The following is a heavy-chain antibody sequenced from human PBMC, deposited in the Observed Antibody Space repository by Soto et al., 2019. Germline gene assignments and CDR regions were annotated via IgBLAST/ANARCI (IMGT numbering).Heavy chain of an antibody. CDR1: GGSISSYY. D-gene: IGHD3-10*01. CDR3: AREGSYYGSASYYTASMDV. CDR2: IYISGST. Sequence: SETLSLTCTVSGGSISSYYWSWMRQPAGKGLEWIGRIYISGSTNYNPYLKSRVTMSVDTSKNQFSLKLSSVNAADTAVYYCAREGSYYGSASYYTASMDVWGQGTTVTVSS. V-gene: IGHV4-4*07. J-gene: IGHJ6*02.